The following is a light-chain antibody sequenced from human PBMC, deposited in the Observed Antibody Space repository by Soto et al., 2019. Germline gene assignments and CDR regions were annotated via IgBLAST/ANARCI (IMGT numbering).Light chain of an antibody. CDR2: EAS. Sequence: DIQMTQSPSTLSGSVGDRVTITCRASQTISSWLAWYQQKPGKAPKLLIYEASTLKSGVPSRFSGSVSGTEFTLTISSLQPDGFATYYCQHYNSYSEALGQGTKVDSK. CDR3: QHYNSYSEA. V-gene: IGKV1-5*03. CDR1: QTISSW. J-gene: IGKJ1*01.